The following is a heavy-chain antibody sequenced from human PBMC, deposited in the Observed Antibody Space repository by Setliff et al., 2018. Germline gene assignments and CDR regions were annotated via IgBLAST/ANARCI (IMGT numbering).Heavy chain of an antibody. CDR3: ARAVPRGATPDYWYFDL. CDR2: IYHSGST. Sequence: SETLSLTCAVYGGSFSGYHWSWIRQAPGKGLEWIGSIYHSGSTYFNPPLKSRVTISVDTSKNQFSLKLNSETAADTTVYYCARAVPRGATPDYWYFDLWGRGTLVTVSS. J-gene: IGHJ2*01. D-gene: IGHD2-2*01. V-gene: IGHV4-34*01. CDR1: GGSFSGYH.